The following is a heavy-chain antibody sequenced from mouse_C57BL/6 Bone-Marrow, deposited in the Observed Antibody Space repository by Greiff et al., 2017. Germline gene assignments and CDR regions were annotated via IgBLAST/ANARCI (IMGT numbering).Heavy chain of an antibody. CDR2: IYPRSGNT. J-gene: IGHJ2*01. D-gene: IGHD1-1*01. Sequence: VQLQQSGAELARPGAPVKLSCKASGYTFTSYGISWVKQRTGQGLEWIGEIYPRSGNTYYNEKFKGKATLTADKSSSTAYMELRSLTSEDSAVYFCARGGYYGSSFDYWGQGTTLTVSS. CDR1: GYTFTSYG. V-gene: IGHV1-81*01. CDR3: ARGGYYGSSFDY.